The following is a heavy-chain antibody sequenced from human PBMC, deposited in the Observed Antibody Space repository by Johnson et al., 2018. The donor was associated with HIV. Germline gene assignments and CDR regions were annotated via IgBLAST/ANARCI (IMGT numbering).Heavy chain of an antibody. CDR2: IYSGGST. CDR3: ARDIVAARGVIDAFDI. V-gene: IGHV3-NL1*01. D-gene: IGHD6-6*01. J-gene: IGHJ3*02. CDR1: GFTFSSYA. Sequence: VQVVESGGGVVQPGRSLRLSCAASGFTFSSYAMHWVRQAPGKGLEWVSVIYSGGSTYYANSVTGRFTISRDNAKNSLYLQMNSLRAEDTALYYCARDIVAARGVIDAFDIWGQGTMVTVSS.